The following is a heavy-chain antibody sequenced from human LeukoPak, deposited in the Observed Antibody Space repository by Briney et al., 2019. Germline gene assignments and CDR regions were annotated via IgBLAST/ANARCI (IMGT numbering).Heavy chain of an antibody. Sequence: ASVKVSCKASGYTFTSYGISWVRQAPGQGLEWMGWISAYNGNTNYAQKLQGRVTMTTDTSTSTAYMELRSLRSDDTAVYYCARTPWYDSSGYYLLADYWGQGTLVTVSS. CDR1: GYTFTSYG. J-gene: IGHJ4*02. D-gene: IGHD3-22*01. CDR3: ARTPWYDSSGYYLLADY. CDR2: ISAYNGNT. V-gene: IGHV1-18*01.